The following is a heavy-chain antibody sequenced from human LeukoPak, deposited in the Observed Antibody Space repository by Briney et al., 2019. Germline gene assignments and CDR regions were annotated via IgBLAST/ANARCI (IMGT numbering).Heavy chain of an antibody. D-gene: IGHD1-26*01. J-gene: IGHJ6*03. CDR2: VSGSGGST. Sequence: PGGSLRLSCAASGFTFSSYAMSWVRQAPGKGLEWVSAVSGSGGSTYYADSVKGRFTISRDNSKNTLYLQMNSLRAEDTAVYYCANPVAYSGSYLRYYYYYMDVWGKGTTVTVSS. V-gene: IGHV3-23*01. CDR1: GFTFSSYA. CDR3: ANPVAYSGSYLRYYYYYMDV.